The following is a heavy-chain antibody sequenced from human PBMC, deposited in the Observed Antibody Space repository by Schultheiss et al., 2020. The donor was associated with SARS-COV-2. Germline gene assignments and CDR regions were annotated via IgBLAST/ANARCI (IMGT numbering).Heavy chain of an antibody. V-gene: IGHV3-53*05. CDR1: GFTVSSNY. D-gene: IGHD3-22*01. Sequence: GGSLRLSCAASGFTVSSNYMSWVRQAPGKGLEWVSVIYSGGSTYYADSVKGRFTISRDNSKNTLYLQMNSLRAEDTAVYHCAKARLTVVTGVGFDYWGQGTLVTVSS. CDR2: IYSGGST. CDR3: AKARLTVVTGVGFDY. J-gene: IGHJ4*02.